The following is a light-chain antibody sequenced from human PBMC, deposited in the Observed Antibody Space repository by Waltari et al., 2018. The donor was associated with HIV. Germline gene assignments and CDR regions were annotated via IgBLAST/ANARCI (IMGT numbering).Light chain of an antibody. CDR2: EDS. Sequence: SYELTQPPSVSVSPGQTARITCSGDALTKKYAYWYQQKSGQAPVLVIYEDSKRPSGIPVRFSGSSSWTMATLTISGAQVEDEADYYCYSTVSSGNQGVFGGGTKLTVL. CDR1: ALTKKY. CDR3: YSTVSSGNQGV. J-gene: IGLJ3*02. V-gene: IGLV3-10*01.